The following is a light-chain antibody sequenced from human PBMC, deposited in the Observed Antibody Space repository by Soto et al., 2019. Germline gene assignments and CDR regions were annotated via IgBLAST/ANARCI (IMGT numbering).Light chain of an antibody. CDR3: QKYDRAPRT. Sequence: DIQMTQSPSSLSASVGDSVTITCRASQGINNYLAWYQQKPGKVPVLLIYSASTLKSGVPSRFSGRGDGTDFTLTISSLQPEDFATYYCQKYDRAPRTFGQGTKVDIK. J-gene: IGKJ1*01. V-gene: IGKV1-27*01. CDR2: SAS. CDR1: QGINNY.